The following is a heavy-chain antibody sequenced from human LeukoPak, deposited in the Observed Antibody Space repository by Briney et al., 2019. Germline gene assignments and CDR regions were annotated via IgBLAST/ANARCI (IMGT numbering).Heavy chain of an antibody. D-gene: IGHD3-16*02. V-gene: IGHV1-69*06. CDR3: ARAIVEPYTGYYGMDV. J-gene: IGHJ6*04. CDR1: GGTFSSYA. CDR2: IIPIFGTA. Sequence: SVKVSCKASGGTFSSYAISWVRQAPGQGLEWMGGIIPIFGTANYAQKFQGRVTITADKSTSTAYTELSSLRSEDTAVYYCARAIVEPYTGYYGMDVWGKGTTVTVSS.